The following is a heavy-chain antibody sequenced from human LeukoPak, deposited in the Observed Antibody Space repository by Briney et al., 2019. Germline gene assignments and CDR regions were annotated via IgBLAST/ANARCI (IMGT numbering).Heavy chain of an antibody. Sequence: GRSLRLSCAASGFTFDDYAMHWVRQAPGKGLEWVSGISWNSGSIGYADSVKGRFIISRDNAKNSLYLQMNSLRAEDTALYYCAKERGHCSGGSCISFDYWGQGTLVTVSS. D-gene: IGHD2-15*01. CDR2: ISWNSGSI. CDR3: AKERGHCSGGSCISFDY. J-gene: IGHJ4*02. V-gene: IGHV3-9*01. CDR1: GFTFDDYA.